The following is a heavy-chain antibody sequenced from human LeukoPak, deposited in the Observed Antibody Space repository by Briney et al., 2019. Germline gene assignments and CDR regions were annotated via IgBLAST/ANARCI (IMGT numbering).Heavy chain of an antibody. CDR2: INPSGGST. V-gene: IGHV1-46*01. D-gene: IGHD2/OR15-2a*01. J-gene: IGHJ4*02. Sequence: GASVKVSCKASGYTFTSYSIHWVRQAPGQGLKWLGIINPSGGSTTYAQKFQGRVTMTRDTSTSTVYMELSSLRSDDTAVYYCARDSLPGFLTSFDYWGQGTLVTVSS. CDR1: GYTFTSYS. CDR3: ARDSLPGFLTSFDY.